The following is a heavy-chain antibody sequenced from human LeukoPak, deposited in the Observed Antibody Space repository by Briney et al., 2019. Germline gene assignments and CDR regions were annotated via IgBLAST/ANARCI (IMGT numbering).Heavy chain of an antibody. V-gene: IGHV3-7*01. CDR2: IKQDGSEK. CDR3: ARDLPERAFDI. CDR1: GFTVSSYW. Sequence: PGGSLRLSCAASGFTVSSYWMSWVRQAPGKRLEWVANIKQDGSEKYYVDSVKGRFTISRDNAKNSLYLQMGSLRAEDTAVYYCARDLPERAFDIWGQGTMVTVSS. J-gene: IGHJ3*02.